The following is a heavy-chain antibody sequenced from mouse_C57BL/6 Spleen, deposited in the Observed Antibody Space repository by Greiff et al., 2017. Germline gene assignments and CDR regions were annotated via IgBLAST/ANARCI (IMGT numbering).Heavy chain of an antibody. CDR2: IYPGSGST. V-gene: IGHV1-55*01. CDR1: GYTFTSYW. CDR3: ARGSDYYGSREYFDY. J-gene: IGHJ2*01. D-gene: IGHD1-1*01. Sequence: VQLQQPGAELVKPGASVKMSCKASGYTFTSYWITWVKQRPGQGLEWIGDIYPGSGSTNYNEKFKSKATLTVDTSSSTAYMQLSSLTSEDSAVYYCARGSDYYGSREYFDYWGQGTTLTVSS.